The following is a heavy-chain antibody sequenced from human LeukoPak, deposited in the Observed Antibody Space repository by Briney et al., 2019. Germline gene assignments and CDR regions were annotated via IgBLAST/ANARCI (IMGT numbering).Heavy chain of an antibody. CDR2: INPKSGGT. V-gene: IGHV1-2*02. Sequence: ASVKVSCKASGYTFTGYYMHWVRQAPGQGLEWMGWINPKSGGTNYAQKFQGRVTMTRDTSISTAYMELSRLRSDDTAVYYCARSPLHMGDYTDYWGQGTLVTVSS. D-gene: IGHD4-17*01. J-gene: IGHJ4*02. CDR3: ARSPLHMGDYTDY. CDR1: GYTFTGYY.